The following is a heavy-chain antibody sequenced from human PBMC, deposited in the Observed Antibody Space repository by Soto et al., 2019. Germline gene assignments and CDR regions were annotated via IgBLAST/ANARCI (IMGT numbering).Heavy chain of an antibody. V-gene: IGHV3-30*18. CDR2: ISYDGSNK. Sequence: QVQLVESGGGVVQPGRSLRLSCAASGVTFSSYGMHWVRQAPGKGLEWVAVISYDGSNKYYADSVKGRFTISRDNYKNTLYLQMNSLRAEDTAVYYCAKETYSGPLDYWGQGTLVTVSS. CDR1: GVTFSSYG. D-gene: IGHD2-15*01. J-gene: IGHJ4*02. CDR3: AKETYSGPLDY.